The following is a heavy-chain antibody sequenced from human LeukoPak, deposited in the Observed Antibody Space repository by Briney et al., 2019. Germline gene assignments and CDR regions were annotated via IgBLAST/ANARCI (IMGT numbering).Heavy chain of an antibody. CDR1: GYSFTSYW. D-gene: IGHD3-16*02. V-gene: IGHV5-51*01. CDR2: IYPGDSDT. Sequence: GESLKISCKGSGYSFTSYWIGWVRPMPGKGLEWMGIIYPGDSDTRYSPSFQGQVTISADKSISTAYLQWSSLKASDTAMYYCARIYRVIVMTGYFDYWGQGTLVTVSS. J-gene: IGHJ4*02. CDR3: ARIYRVIVMTGYFDY.